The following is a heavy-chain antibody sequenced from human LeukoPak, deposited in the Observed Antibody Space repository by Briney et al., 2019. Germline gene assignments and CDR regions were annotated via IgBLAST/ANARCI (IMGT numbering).Heavy chain of an antibody. CDR1: GFTFSSYY. CDR2: VYDDGDTK. V-gene: IGHV3-33*01. J-gene: IGHJ4*02. Sequence: GGSLRLSCTTSGFTFSSYYMHWVRQAPGKGLEWVAVVYDDGDTKYYVDSVKGRFTISRDNSKNTLYLQMSTLRDEDTAIYYCVTGSGHYYDRWGQGTLVTVSS. D-gene: IGHD3-3*01. CDR3: VTGSGHYYDR.